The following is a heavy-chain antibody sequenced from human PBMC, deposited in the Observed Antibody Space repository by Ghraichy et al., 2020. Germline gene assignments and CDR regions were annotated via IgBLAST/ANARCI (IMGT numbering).Heavy chain of an antibody. CDR2: ISNDANSQ. CDR3: SRVGKSRDCFDK. J-gene: IGHJ4*02. Sequence: GGSLRLSCVASGFTFRNAAMHWVRQAPGKGLEWVSVISNDANSQYYANSVKGRFTISRDNSKNTLYLQMNSLRPEATAVYYCSRVGKSRDCFDKWGQGTLVTVS. V-gene: IGHV3-30*04. D-gene: IGHD1-26*01. CDR1: GFTFRNAA.